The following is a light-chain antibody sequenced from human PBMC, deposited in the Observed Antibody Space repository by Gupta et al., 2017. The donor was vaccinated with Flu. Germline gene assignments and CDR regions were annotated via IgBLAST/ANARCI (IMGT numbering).Light chain of an antibody. CDR2: YDI. CDR1: NIGIKS. V-gene: IGLV3-21*02. CDR3: YLWATNSDHHKCV. Sequence: SYVLTQPPSVSVAPGQTARITCGGNNIGIKSGHGYQQKTGQEPEMVVGYDIERPSGTPERFSGSYSAKTANLTSSKIVDGEEADEYDYLWATNSDHHKCVFGGGTKFTVI. J-gene: IGLJ2*01.